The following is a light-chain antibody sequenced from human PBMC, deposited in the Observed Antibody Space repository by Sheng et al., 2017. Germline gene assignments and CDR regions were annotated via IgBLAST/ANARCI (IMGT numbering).Light chain of an antibody. Sequence: SYVLTQPPSVSVAPGKTARMTCGGNNIGGRSVHWYQQKPGQAPVLIVYDDSDRPSGIPERFSGSNSGNTATLTISRVEAGDEADYYCQVWDSSSDVVFGGGTKLTVL. CDR1: NIGGRS. V-gene: IGLV3-21*03. CDR2: DDS. CDR3: QVWDSSSDVV. J-gene: IGLJ2*01.